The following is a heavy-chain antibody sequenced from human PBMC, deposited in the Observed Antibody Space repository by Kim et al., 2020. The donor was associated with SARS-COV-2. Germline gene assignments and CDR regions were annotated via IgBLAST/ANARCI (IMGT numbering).Heavy chain of an antibody. CDR1: GYSFTSYW. Sequence: GESLKISCKGSGYSFTSYWISWVRQMPGKGLEWMGRIDPSDSYTNYSPSFQGHVTISADKSISTAYLQWSSLKASDTAMYYCARHCSGGSCPYYYYYYGMDVWGQGTTVTVSS. J-gene: IGHJ6*02. V-gene: IGHV5-10-1*01. CDR3: ARHCSGGSCPYYYYYYGMDV. D-gene: IGHD2-15*01. CDR2: IDPSDSYT.